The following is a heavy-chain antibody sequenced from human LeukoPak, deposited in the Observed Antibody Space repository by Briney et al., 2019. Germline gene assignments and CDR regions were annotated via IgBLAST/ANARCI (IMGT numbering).Heavy chain of an antibody. CDR2: ISSGSTSI. J-gene: IGHJ4*02. Sequence: PGGSLRLSCAASGFTFSTYSMNWVRQAPGKGLEWVSYISSGSTSIYYADSVKGRFTISRDNAKNSLSLQMSSLRDEDTAVYYCAREGLPVNGFDYWGQGTLVTVSS. CDR3: AREGLPVNGFDY. CDR1: GFTFSTYS. V-gene: IGHV3-48*02. D-gene: IGHD3-10*01.